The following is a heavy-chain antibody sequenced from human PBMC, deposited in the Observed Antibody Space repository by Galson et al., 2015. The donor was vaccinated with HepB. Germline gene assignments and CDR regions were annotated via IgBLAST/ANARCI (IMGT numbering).Heavy chain of an antibody. D-gene: IGHD2/OR15-2a*01. CDR2: ISRGGDTS. J-gene: IGHJ4*02. CDR1: GFTLTSYG. CDR3: VRGTTAPDY. Sequence: SLRLSCAACGFTLTSYGMSWVRQAPGKGLECVSAISRGGDTSDYADSVKGRFTVSRDSSTNTLYLQMNGLRADDTAIYYCVRGTTAPDYWGQGTLVTVSS. V-gene: IGHV3-23*01.